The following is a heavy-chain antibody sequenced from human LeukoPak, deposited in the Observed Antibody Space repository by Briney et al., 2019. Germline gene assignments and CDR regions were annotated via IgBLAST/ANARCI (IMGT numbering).Heavy chain of an antibody. CDR3: ARSGGYNWNYLVKKYYYYYMDV. CDR2: IYYSGST. Sequence: PSETLSLTCTVSGGSISSYYWSWIRQPPGKGLEWIGYIYYSGSTNYNPSLKSRVTISVDTSKNQFSLKLSSVTAADTAVYYCARSGGYNWNYLVKKYYYYYMDVWGKGTTVTVFS. D-gene: IGHD1-7*01. CDR1: GGSISSYY. J-gene: IGHJ6*03. V-gene: IGHV4-59*01.